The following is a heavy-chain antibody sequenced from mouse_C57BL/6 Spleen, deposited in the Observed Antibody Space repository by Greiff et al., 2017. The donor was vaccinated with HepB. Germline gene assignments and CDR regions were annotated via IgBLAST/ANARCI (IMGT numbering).Heavy chain of an antibody. D-gene: IGHD2-3*01. Sequence: VQLKESGEGLVKPGGSLKLSCAASGFTFSSYAMSWVRQTPEKRLEWVAYISSGGDYIYYADTVKGRFTISRDNARNTLYLQMSSLKSEDTAMYYCTRDRGDGYSYYFDYWGQGTTLTVSS. CDR1: GFTFSSYA. V-gene: IGHV5-9-1*02. CDR2: ISSGGDYI. CDR3: TRDRGDGYSYYFDY. J-gene: IGHJ2*01.